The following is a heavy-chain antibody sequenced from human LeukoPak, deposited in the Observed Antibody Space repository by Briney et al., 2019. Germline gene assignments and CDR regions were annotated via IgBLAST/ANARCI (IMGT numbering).Heavy chain of an antibody. CDR2: ISSSGSYI. Sequence: GGSLRLSCAASGFTFTNYNMNWVRQAPGKGLEWVSSISSSGSYIYYTDPVKGRFTISRDNARNSLYLQMNSLRADDTAVYYCARTTSGSWDYWGQGTLVTVSS. CDR3: ARTTSGSWDY. D-gene: IGHD6-13*01. V-gene: IGHV3-21*01. J-gene: IGHJ4*02. CDR1: GFTFTNYN.